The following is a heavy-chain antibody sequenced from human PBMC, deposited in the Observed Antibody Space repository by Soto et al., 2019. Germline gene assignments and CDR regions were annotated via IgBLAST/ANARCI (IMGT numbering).Heavy chain of an antibody. CDR1: GYTFTNYW. V-gene: IGHV5-51*01. CDR3: VRSGTSSGRFSDY. CDR2: IYPSDSDT. D-gene: IGHD2-15*01. Sequence: WESLKIPCKGSGYTFTNYWIGWVRQMPGEGLEWMGVIYPSDSDTRYSPSFQGKVTISADKSITTAYLQWSSLKAADTAMYYCVRSGTSSGRFSDYWGQGTLVTVSS. J-gene: IGHJ4*02.